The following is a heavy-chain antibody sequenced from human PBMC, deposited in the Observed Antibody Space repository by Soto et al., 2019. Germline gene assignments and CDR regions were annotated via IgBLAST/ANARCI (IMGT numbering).Heavy chain of an antibody. CDR3: ARGWFGELLSDAFGY. CDR1: GFTFISYA. CDR2: ISYDGSNK. V-gene: IGHV3-30-3*01. D-gene: IGHD3-10*01. J-gene: IGHJ4*02. Sequence: GGSLRLSCAASGFTFISYAMHWVRRAPGKGLEWVAVISYDGSNKYYADSVKGRFTISRDNSKNTLYLQMNSLRAEDTAVYYCARGWFGELLSDAFGYWGQGTLVTVSS.